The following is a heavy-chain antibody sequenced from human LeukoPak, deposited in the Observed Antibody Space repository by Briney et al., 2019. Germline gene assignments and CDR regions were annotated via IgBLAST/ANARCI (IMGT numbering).Heavy chain of an antibody. Sequence: PSETLSLTCTVSGGSISSYYWSWIRQPPGKGLEWIGYIYYSGSTNYNPSLKSRVTISVDTSKNQFSLKLSSVTAADTAVYYCARRVVGFDYWGQGTLVTVSS. CDR2: IYYSGST. CDR1: GGSISSYY. CDR3: ARRVVGFDY. V-gene: IGHV4-59*08. D-gene: IGHD6-6*01. J-gene: IGHJ4*02.